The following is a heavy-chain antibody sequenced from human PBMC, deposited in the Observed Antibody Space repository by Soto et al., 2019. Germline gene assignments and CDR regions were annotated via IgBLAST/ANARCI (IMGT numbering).Heavy chain of an antibody. D-gene: IGHD2-8*01. CDR2: IIPIFGTA. CDR1: GGTFSSYA. V-gene: IGHV1-69*06. CDR3: ASTCGCMLYHYYGMDV. J-gene: IGHJ6*02. Sequence: QVQLVQSGAEVKKPGSSVKVSCKASGGTFSSYAISWVRQAPGQGLEWMGGIIPIFGTANYAQKFQGRVTITADNSTSTAYMELSSLRSEDTAVYYCASTCGCMLYHYYGMDVWGQGTTVTVSS.